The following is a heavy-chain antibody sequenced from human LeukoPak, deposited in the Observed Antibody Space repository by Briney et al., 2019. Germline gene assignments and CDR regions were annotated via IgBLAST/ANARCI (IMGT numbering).Heavy chain of an antibody. J-gene: IGHJ5*02. CDR2: MNPNSGNT. V-gene: IGHV1-8*01. CDR3: ARGHEYYYDSSGYYPNWFDP. D-gene: IGHD3-22*01. Sequence: ASVKVSCTASGYTFTSYDINWLRQATGQGLEWMGWMNPNSGNTGYAQKFQGRVTMTRNTSINTAYMELSSLRSEDTAVSYCARGHEYYYDSSGYYPNWFDPWGRGTLVTVSS. CDR1: GYTFTSYD.